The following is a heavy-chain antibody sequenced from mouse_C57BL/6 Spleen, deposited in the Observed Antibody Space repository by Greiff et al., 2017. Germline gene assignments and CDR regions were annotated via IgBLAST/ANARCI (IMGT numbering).Heavy chain of an antibody. J-gene: IGHJ4*01. CDR2: INYDGSST. D-gene: IGHD2-5*01. CDR1: GFTFSDYY. V-gene: IGHV5-16*01. Sequence: EVKVVESEGGLVQPGSSMKLSCTASGFTFSDYYMAWVRQVPEKGLEWVANINYDGSSTYYLDSLKSRFIISRDNAKNILYRQMSSLKAEDTATYYCAREGGYSNYELDYWGQGTSVTVSS. CDR3: AREGGYSNYELDY.